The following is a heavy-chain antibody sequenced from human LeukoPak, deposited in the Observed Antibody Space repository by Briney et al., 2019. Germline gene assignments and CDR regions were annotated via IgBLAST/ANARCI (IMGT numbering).Heavy chain of an antibody. CDR2: IYSGGST. CDR1: GFTVSSNY. Sequence: GGSLRLSCAASGFTVSSNYTSWVRQAPGKGLEWVSVIYSGGSTYYADSVKGRFTISRDNSKNTLYLQMNSLRAEDTAVYYCARTEYYYDSYGAFDIWGQGTMVTVSS. CDR3: ARTEYYYDSYGAFDI. V-gene: IGHV3-66*01. D-gene: IGHD3-22*01. J-gene: IGHJ3*02.